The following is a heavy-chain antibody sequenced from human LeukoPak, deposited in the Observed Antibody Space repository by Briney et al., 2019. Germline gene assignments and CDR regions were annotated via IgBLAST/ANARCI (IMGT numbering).Heavy chain of an antibody. CDR3: ARDHGGSGSS. V-gene: IGHV3-30*14. Sequence: PGRALSLSCAASGFTFRRYAMHWLRQAAGKGLAWVAGISYDGSNKYYADSVKGRFTISRDNSTNTLYLQMNSLRAEDTAVYYCARDHGGSGSSWGQGTLVTVSS. J-gene: IGHJ5*02. CDR2: ISYDGSNK. D-gene: IGHD3-10*01. CDR1: GFTFRRYA.